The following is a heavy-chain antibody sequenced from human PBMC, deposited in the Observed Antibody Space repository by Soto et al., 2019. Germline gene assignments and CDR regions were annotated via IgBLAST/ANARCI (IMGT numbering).Heavy chain of an antibody. D-gene: IGHD2-15*01. CDR1: GGSISSGGYY. CDR3: ARDHPVSGYFDY. Sequence: SETLSLTCTVSGGSISSGGYYWSWIRQHPGKGLEWIGYIYYSGSTYYNPSLKSRVTISLDTSKNQFSLKLSSVTAADTALYYCARDHPVSGYFDYWGQGTLVTVSS. CDR2: IYYSGST. V-gene: IGHV4-31*03. J-gene: IGHJ4*02.